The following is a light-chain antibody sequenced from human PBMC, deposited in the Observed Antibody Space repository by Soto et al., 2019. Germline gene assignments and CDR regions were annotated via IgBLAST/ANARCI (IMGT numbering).Light chain of an antibody. V-gene: IGKV3-11*01. CDR3: QQRSNWPRYT. Sequence: EIVLTQSPATLSLSPGERATLSCRASQSVSSYLAWYQQKPGQAPRLLIYDASNRATGIPARFSGSGSGTDFNLTISSLEHEDFAVYYGQQRSNWPRYTFGQGTKLEIK. CDR1: QSVSSY. CDR2: DAS. J-gene: IGKJ2*01.